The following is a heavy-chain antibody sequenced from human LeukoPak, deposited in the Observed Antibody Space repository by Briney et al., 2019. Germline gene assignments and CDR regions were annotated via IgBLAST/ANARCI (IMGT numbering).Heavy chain of an antibody. CDR1: GFTFSSYS. CDR2: IKSKTGGGTT. D-gene: IGHD3-3*01. CDR3: TTGAPYYDFWSGYSFDI. V-gene: IGHV3-15*01. Sequence: GGSLRLSCTASGFTFSSYSMHWVRQAPGKGLEWVGRIKSKTGGGTTDYAAPVKGRFTISRDDSKNTLYLQMNSLKTEDTAVYYCTTGAPYYDFWSGYSFDIWGQGTMVTVSS. J-gene: IGHJ3*02.